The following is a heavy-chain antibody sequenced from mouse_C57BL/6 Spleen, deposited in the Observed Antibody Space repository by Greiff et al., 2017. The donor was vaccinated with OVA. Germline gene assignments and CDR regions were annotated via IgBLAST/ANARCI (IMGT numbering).Heavy chain of an antibody. CDR3: AREGGYDYGHMDY. V-gene: IGHV1-53*01. CDR2: INPSNGGT. J-gene: IGHJ4*01. Sequence: QVQLKQPGTELVKPGASVKLSCKASGYTFTSYWMHWVKQRPGQGLEWIGNINPSNGGTNYNEKFKSKATLTVDKSSSTAYMQLSSLTSEDSAVYYCAREGGYDYGHMDYWGQGTSVTVSS. CDR1: GYTFTSYW. D-gene: IGHD2-4*01.